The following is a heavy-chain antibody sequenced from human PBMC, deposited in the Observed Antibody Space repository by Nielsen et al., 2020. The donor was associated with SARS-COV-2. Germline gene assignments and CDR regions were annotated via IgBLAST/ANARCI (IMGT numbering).Heavy chain of an antibody. D-gene: IGHD5-18*01. CDR2: ISSSRNYI. CDR1: GFTFNSYT. V-gene: IGHV3-21*04. J-gene: IGHJ4*02. CDR3: ASGLWLLYY. Sequence: GVLKISCAASGFTFNSYTMNWVRPAPGKGLEWVSSISSSRNYIFYADSVKGRFTISRDNAKNSLYLQMNSLRAEDTAVYYCASGLWLLYYWGQGTLVTVSS.